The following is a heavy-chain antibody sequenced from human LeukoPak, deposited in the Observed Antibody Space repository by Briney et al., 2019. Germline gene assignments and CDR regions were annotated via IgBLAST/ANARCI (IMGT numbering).Heavy chain of an antibody. CDR1: GDSISGYY. V-gene: IGHV4-4*07. D-gene: IGHD1-7*01. Sequence: SETLSLTCSVSGDSISGYYWTWIRQPAGKGLEWIGRVYTSGSTHYNPSLKTRLTMSVDTSKNQFSLKLNSVTAADTAVYYCARLITGTTTAFDIWGQGTVVTVSS. J-gene: IGHJ3*02. CDR3: ARLITGTTTAFDI. CDR2: VYTSGST.